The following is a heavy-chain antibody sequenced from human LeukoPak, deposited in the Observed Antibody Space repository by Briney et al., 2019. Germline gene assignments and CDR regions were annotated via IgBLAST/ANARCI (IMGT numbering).Heavy chain of an antibody. CDR2: INHSGRT. D-gene: IGHD2-2*01. J-gene: IGHJ6*02. Sequence: SETLSLTCAVYGGSFSNYFWGWIRQPPGKGLEWIGEINHSGRTYYNPSLKSRVTISVDTSKNQFSLNLSSVTAADTAVYYCARDVVVVPAAIHYGMDVWGQGTTVTVSS. CDR3: ARDVVVVPAAIHYGMDV. V-gene: IGHV4-34*01. CDR1: GGSFSNYF.